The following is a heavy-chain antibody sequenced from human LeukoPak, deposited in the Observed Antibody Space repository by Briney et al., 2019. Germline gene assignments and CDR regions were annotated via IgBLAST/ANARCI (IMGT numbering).Heavy chain of an antibody. CDR3: ARDLDIVVVVAATTYYYYGMDV. Sequence: SVKVSCKASGGTFSSYAISWVRQAPGQGLEWMGGIILIFGTANYAQKFQGRVTITADESTSTAYMELSSLRSEDTAVYYCARDLDIVVVVAATTYYYYGMDVWGQGTTVTVSS. J-gene: IGHJ6*02. CDR1: GGTFSSYA. CDR2: IILIFGTA. D-gene: IGHD2-15*01. V-gene: IGHV1-69*13.